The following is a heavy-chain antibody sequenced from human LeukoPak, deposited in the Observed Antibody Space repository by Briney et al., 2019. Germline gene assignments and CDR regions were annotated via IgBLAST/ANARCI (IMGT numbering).Heavy chain of an antibody. CDR3: ARAGYGDRPYYYYMDV. D-gene: IGHD4-17*01. J-gene: IGHJ6*03. CDR1: GFTFSDYY. Sequence: GGSLRLSCAASGFTFSDYYMSWIRQAPGKGLEWVSYISSSGSTIYYADSVEGRFTISRDNAKNSLYLQMNSLRAEDTAVYYCARAGYGDRPYYYYMDVWGKGTTVTVSS. CDR2: ISSSGSTI. V-gene: IGHV3-11*04.